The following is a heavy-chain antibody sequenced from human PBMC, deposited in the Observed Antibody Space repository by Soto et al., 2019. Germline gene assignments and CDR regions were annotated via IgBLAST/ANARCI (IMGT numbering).Heavy chain of an antibody. J-gene: IGHJ6*02. CDR3: ARDLRPYCSSGGYYSNYYYYGMDV. CDR2: IIPIFGTA. Sequence: SVKVSCKASGGTFSSYAISWVRQAPGQGLEWMGGIIPIFGTANYAQKFQGRVTITADESTSTAYMELSSLRSEDTAVYYCARDLRPYCSSGGYYSNYYYYGMDVWGQGTTVTVSS. V-gene: IGHV1-69*13. CDR1: GGTFSSYA. D-gene: IGHD2-15*01.